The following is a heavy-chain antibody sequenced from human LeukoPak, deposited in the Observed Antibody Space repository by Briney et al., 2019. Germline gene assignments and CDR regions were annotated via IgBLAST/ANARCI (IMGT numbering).Heavy chain of an antibody. V-gene: IGHV4-39*01. CDR1: GFTFSNAW. Sequence: PGGSLRLSCAASGFTFSNAWMNWVRQSPGKGLELIGSVHFSGATHYNPSLKSRVAIALDTSKNQFSLELNSVTAADTAIYYCAKHRMWLVGLDYWGQGTLVTVSS. CDR2: VHFSGAT. J-gene: IGHJ4*02. D-gene: IGHD6-19*01. CDR3: AKHRMWLVGLDY.